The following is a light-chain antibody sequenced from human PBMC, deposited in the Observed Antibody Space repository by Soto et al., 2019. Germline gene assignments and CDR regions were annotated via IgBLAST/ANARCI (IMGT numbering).Light chain of an antibody. CDR3: QQRSKWPPYT. Sequence: EIVLTQSPATLSLSPGETATLSCRASQSVSYHLAWYQQKPGQAPRLLIYAASARPPGMPARFSGSGSGTDFTLTVSSLEPEDFAVYYCQQRSKWPPYTFGQGTKLEIK. J-gene: IGKJ2*01. V-gene: IGKV3-11*01. CDR2: AAS. CDR1: QSVSYH.